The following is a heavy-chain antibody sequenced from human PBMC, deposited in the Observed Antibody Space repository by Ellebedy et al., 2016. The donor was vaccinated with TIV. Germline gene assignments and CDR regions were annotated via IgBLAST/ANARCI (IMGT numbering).Heavy chain of an antibody. Sequence: ASVKVSCKISGYTFTELFKHWVRQTPGKGLEWVGGFDHEDGKTIYADNFQGRVTMTTDTSTSTAYMELRSLKSEDTAVYYCARRTTVVTHYYYYGMDVWGQGTTVIVSS. CDR1: GYTFTELF. CDR3: ARRTTVVTHYYYYGMDV. CDR2: FDHEDGKT. D-gene: IGHD4-23*01. J-gene: IGHJ6*02. V-gene: IGHV1-24*01.